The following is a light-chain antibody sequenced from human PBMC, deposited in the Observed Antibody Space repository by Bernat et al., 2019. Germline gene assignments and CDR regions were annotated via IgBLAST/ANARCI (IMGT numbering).Light chain of an antibody. J-gene: IGLJ1*01. CDR2: EVS. V-gene: IGLV2-23*02. CDR3: CSYAGGFTWV. CDR1: SSDVGNYNR. Sequence: QSALTQPASVSGSPGQSITISCTGASSDVGNYNRVSWFQQHPDKAPKLVIYEVSRRPSGASNRFSGSKSGNTASLTISGPQAEDEADYYCCSYAGGFTWVFGTGTKVTVL.